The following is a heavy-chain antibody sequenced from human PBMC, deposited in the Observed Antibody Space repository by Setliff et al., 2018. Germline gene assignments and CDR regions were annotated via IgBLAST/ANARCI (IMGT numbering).Heavy chain of an antibody. CDR1: VYSISRDCH. D-gene: IGHD3-3*01. J-gene: IGHJ5*02. CDR3: ARVRPPLRFLNWFDP. Sequence: PSETLSLTCAVSVYSISRDCHWGWIRQPPGKGLEWIGSIYYSGNTYYNASLKGRVTISGDTSKNQFSLKLTAVTAADTAIYYCARVRPPLRFLNWFDPWGQGTLVTVSS. CDR2: IYYSGNT. V-gene: IGHV4-38-2*01.